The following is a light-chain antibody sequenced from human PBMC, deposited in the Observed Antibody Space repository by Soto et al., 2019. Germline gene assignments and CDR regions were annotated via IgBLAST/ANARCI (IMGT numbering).Light chain of an antibody. CDR1: QGISSW. V-gene: IGKV1D-12*01. Sequence: DIQMTQSPSSVSASVGDRVTITCRASQGISSWLAWYQQKPGKAPKLLIYAASSLQSGVPSRFSRSGSATDFTHTCGSLHPEDFATSHCQQANTFPRTFGPGTKVDIK. J-gene: IGKJ3*01. CDR2: AAS. CDR3: QQANTFPRT.